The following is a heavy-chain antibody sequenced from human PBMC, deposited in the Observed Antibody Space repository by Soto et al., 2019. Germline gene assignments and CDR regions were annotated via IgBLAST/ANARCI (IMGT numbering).Heavy chain of an antibody. D-gene: IGHD2-2*02. CDR1: GGSFSGYY. CDR2: INHSGST. J-gene: IGHJ6*02. V-gene: IGHV4-34*01. CDR3: ASGLKVVPDAIPRYYGMDV. Sequence: QVQLQQWGAGLLKPSETLSLTCAVYGGSFSGYYWSWIRQPPGKGLEWIGEINHSGSTNYNPSLKSRVTISVYTSKNQFSLKLSSVTAADTAVYYCASGLKVVPDAIPRYYGMDVWGQGTTVTVSS.